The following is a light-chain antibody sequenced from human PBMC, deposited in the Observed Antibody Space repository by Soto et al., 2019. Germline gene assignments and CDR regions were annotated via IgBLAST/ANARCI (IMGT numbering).Light chain of an antibody. CDR2: GVS. V-gene: IGKV3-20*01. J-gene: IGKJ1*01. Sequence: IVLTQSPGTLSLSPGERATLSRRASQSVTNNQFAWFRQKPGQAPRLLIWGVSNRATGIPARFSGSGSGTDFTLTISSLQPEDFATYYCQQSYSTPRTFGQGTKVDIK. CDR3: QQSYSTPRT. CDR1: QSVTNNQ.